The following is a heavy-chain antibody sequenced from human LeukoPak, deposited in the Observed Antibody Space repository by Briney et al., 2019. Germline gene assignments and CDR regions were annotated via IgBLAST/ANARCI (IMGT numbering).Heavy chain of an antibody. CDR2: IYYSGST. J-gene: IGHJ4*02. CDR3: ARNREQLQDFDY. V-gene: IGHV4-39*01. D-gene: IGHD6-6*01. Sequence: SETLSLTCTVSGGSISSSSYYWGWIRQPPGKGLEWIGSIYYSGSTYYNPSLKSRVTISVDTSKNQFSLKLSSVTAADTAVYYCARNREQLQDFDYWGQGTLVTVSS. CDR1: GGSISSSSYY.